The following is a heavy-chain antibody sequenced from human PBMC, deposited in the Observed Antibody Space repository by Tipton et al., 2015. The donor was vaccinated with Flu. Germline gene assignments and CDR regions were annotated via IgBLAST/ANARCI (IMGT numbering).Heavy chain of an antibody. J-gene: IGHJ6*02. CDR2: IYYSRST. V-gene: IGHV4-59*01. CDR3: ARELNYGMDV. Sequence: TLSLTCTVSGGSISSYYWSWIRQPPGKGLEWIGYIYYSRSTNYNPSLKSRVTISVDTSKNQFSLKLSSVTAADTAVYYCARELNYGMDVWGQGTTVTVSS. CDR1: GGSISSYY.